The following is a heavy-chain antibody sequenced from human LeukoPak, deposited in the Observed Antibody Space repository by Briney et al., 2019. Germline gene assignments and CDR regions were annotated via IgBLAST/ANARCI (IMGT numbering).Heavy chain of an antibody. CDR1: GFTFSSYA. V-gene: IGHV3-30-3*01. CDR3: ARELYYFDY. Sequence: PGGSLRLSCAASGFTFSSYAMPWVRQAPGKGLEWVAVISYDGSNKYYADSVKGRFTISRDNSKNTLYLQMNSLRAEDTAVYYCARELYYFDYWGQGTLVTVSS. J-gene: IGHJ4*02. CDR2: ISYDGSNK.